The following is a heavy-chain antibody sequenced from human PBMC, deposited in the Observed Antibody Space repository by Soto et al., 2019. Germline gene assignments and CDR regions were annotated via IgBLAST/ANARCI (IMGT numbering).Heavy chain of an antibody. D-gene: IGHD3-22*01. Sequence: LRLSCAASGFTFSSYAMSWVRQAPGKGLEWVSAISGSGGSTYYADSVKGRFTISRDNSKNTLYLQMNSLRAEDTAVYYCAKDWVGSITMTQRPDYWGQGTLVTVSS. V-gene: IGHV3-23*01. CDR3: AKDWVGSITMTQRPDY. J-gene: IGHJ4*02. CDR1: GFTFSSYA. CDR2: ISGSGGST.